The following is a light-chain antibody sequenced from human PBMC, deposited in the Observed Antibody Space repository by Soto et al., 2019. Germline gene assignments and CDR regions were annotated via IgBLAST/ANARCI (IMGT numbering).Light chain of an antibody. CDR2: GAS. CDR1: QSVGSSY. Sequence: EIVLTQSPDTLSLSPGERATLSCRASQSVGSSYLAWYQQKPSQPPRLLTYGASSRATGIPDRFSGSGSGTDFTLTISRLEPDDFAVYYCQQCGFSAPITFGQGTRLEIK. V-gene: IGKV3-20*01. CDR3: QQCGFSAPIT. J-gene: IGKJ5*01.